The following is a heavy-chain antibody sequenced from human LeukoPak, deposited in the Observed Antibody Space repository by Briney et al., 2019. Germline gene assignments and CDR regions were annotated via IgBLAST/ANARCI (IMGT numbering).Heavy chain of an antibody. CDR3: ARVIGVSAGSCSSSSQYLGVSGYHYSFIDV. D-gene: IGHD2-2*01. CDR1: GCYVSSAGCY. J-gene: IGHJ6*03. Sequence: SETLSLTCTVSGCYVSSAGCYWGWIRQHPGKGLEWIAYMYYSGSTYSNPSLKSRVTMSLDTSKNHFSVNLKSVTAADTAMYYCARVIGVSAGSCSSSSQYLGVSGYHYSFIDVWGKGTTVAVSS. V-gene: IGHV4-31*03. CDR2: MYYSGST.